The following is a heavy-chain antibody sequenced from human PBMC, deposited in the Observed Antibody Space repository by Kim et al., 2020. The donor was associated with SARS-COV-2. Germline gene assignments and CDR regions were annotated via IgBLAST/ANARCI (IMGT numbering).Heavy chain of an antibody. CDR3: VRGVNSGFDS. V-gene: IGHV1-2*04. J-gene: IGHJ4*02. CDR1: GYTFIEFY. CDR2: INPNSGVT. Sequence: ASVKVSCKSSGYTFIEFYIHWLRQVPGKGLEHLGWINPNSGVTNYGQTFKGCVTMTSDTSVRTAYLEVGRLTPVDTAVYWCVRGVNSGFDSWGQGTLIIV. D-gene: IGHD2-15*01.